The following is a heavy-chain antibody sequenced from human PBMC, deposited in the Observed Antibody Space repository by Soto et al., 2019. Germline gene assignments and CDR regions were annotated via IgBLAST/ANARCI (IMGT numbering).Heavy chain of an antibody. Sequence: QVQLVQSGAEVKKPGASVKVSCKASGYMFTSYAISWVRQAPGQGLEWMGWISAYNGNTNYAQKLQGTVTMTTDTSTSTAYIEPRSLRSDATAVYYCARDLPPSDYWGQGTLVTVSS. CDR2: ISAYNGNT. CDR1: GYMFTSYA. D-gene: IGHD2-2*01. V-gene: IGHV1-18*01. CDR3: ARDLPPSDY. J-gene: IGHJ4*02.